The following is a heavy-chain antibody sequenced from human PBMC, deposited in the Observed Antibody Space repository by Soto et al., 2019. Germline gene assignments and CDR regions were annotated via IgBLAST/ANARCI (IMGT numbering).Heavy chain of an antibody. D-gene: IGHD3-10*01. Sequence: PSETLSLTCSVSGASISSNYWSWVRQPPGKGLEWIGYIYFGGTTQSNPSPKSRAIISLDTSKNQFSLNLSSVTAADTAVYYCATRTFGSNAFFDTWGQGALVTVSS. CDR2: IYFGGTT. CDR3: ATRTFGSNAFFDT. V-gene: IGHV4-59*08. CDR1: GASISSNY. J-gene: IGHJ4*02.